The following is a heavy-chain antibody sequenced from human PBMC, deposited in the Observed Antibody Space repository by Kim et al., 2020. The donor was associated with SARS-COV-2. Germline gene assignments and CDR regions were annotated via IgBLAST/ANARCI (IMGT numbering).Heavy chain of an antibody. CDR2: IYSGGST. CDR3: ARQVRGDSQRFAWFDP. D-gene: IGHD3-16*01. V-gene: IGHV3-66*04. CDR1: GFTVSGNY. J-gene: IGHJ5*02. Sequence: GGSLRLSCAASGFTVSGNYMSWVRQAPGKGLEWVSVIYSGGSTFYVDSVKGRFTISRDNSKNTLYLQMNTLRAEDTAVYYCARQVRGDSQRFAWFDPWGQGTLVTVSS.